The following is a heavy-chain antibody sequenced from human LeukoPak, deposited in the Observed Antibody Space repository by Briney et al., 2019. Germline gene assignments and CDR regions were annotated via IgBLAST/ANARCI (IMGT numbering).Heavy chain of an antibody. CDR3: ARAGVVPAAIYYYMDV. J-gene: IGHJ6*03. CDR2: IYYSGST. Sequence: PSETLSLTCTVSGGSISSYYWSWIRQPPGKGLEWIGYIYYSGSTNYNPSLKSRVTISVDTSENQFSLKLSSVTAADTAVYYCARAGVVPAAIYYYMDVWGKGTTVTVSS. CDR1: GGSISSYY. D-gene: IGHD2-2*01. V-gene: IGHV4-59*01.